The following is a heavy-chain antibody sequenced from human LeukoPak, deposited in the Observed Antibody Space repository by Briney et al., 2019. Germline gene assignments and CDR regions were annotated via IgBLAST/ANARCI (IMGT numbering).Heavy chain of an antibody. CDR2: IYHSGST. V-gene: IGHV4-38-2*02. D-gene: IGHD2-15*01. CDR1: GYPINSGYY. Sequence: SETLSLTCAVSGYPINSGYYWGWIRQPPGKGLEWIGGIYHSGSTYYNPSLKSPVTISVDTSKNQFSLKLSSVTAADTAVYYCARDHGYCSGGSCYYNWFDPWGQGTLVTVSS. CDR3: ARDHGYCSGGSCYYNWFDP. J-gene: IGHJ5*02.